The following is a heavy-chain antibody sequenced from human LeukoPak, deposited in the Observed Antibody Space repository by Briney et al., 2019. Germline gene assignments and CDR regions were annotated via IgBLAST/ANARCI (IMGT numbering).Heavy chain of an antibody. CDR3: ARAGPYSSSWSPFDY. D-gene: IGHD6-13*01. V-gene: IGHV4-59*01. J-gene: IGHJ4*02. CDR1: GGSISSYY. CDR2: IYYSGST. Sequence: SETLSLTCTVSGGSISSYYWSWIRQPPGKGLEWIGYIYYSGSTNYNPSLKSRVTIYVDTSKNQFSLKLSSVTAADTAVYYCARAGPYSSSWSPFDYWGQGTLVTVSS.